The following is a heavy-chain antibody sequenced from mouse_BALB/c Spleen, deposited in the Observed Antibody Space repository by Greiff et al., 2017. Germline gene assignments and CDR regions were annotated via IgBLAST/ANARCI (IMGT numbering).Heavy chain of an antibody. V-gene: IGHV1-12*01. CDR3: AREGMITTGRYYAMDY. CDR2: IYPGNGDT. D-gene: IGHD2-4*01. J-gene: IGHJ4*01. Sequence: QVQLQQPGAELVKPGASVKMSCKASGYTFTSYNMHWVKQTPGQGLEWIGAIYPGNGDTSYNQKFKGKATLTADKSSSTAYMQLSSLTSEDSAVYYCAREGMITTGRYYAMDYWGQGTSVTVSS. CDR1: GYTFTSYN.